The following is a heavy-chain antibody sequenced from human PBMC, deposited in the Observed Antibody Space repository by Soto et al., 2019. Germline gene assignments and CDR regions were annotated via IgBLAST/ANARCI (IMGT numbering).Heavy chain of an antibody. Sequence: AASVKVSCKASGGTFSSYAISWVRQAPGQGLEWMGGIIPIFGTANYAQKFQGRVTITADESTSTAYMELSSLRSEDTAVYYCAEYTVGAFDIWGQGTMVIVSS. D-gene: IGHD4-17*01. V-gene: IGHV1-69*13. CDR1: GGTFSSYA. CDR2: IIPIFGTA. J-gene: IGHJ3*02. CDR3: AEYTVGAFDI.